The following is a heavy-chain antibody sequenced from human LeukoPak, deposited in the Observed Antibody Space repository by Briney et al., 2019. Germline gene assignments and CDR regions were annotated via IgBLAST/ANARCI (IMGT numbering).Heavy chain of an antibody. Sequence: GGSLRLSCAASGFTFSSYSMNWVRQAPGKGLEWVSYSSSSSSTIYYADSVKGRFTISRDNAKNSLYLQMNSLRAEDTAVYYCASGNYYGSGSYSSFDYWGQGTLVTVSS. J-gene: IGHJ4*02. V-gene: IGHV3-48*01. CDR1: GFTFSSYS. CDR2: SSSSSSTI. D-gene: IGHD3-10*01. CDR3: ASGNYYGSGSYSSFDY.